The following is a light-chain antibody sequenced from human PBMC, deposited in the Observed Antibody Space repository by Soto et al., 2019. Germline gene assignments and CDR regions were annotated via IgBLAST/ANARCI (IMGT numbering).Light chain of an antibody. J-gene: IGKJ5*01. V-gene: IGKV3-15*01. CDR2: RAS. CDR1: QSVSSL. Sequence: EVVMTQSPATLSLSPGERVTLSCRASQSVSSLLAWYQQKPGQAPRLLIYRASTRATGVSGRFSGSGSGTEFTLTITSLQSEDFAVYYCQQYNDWPITFGQGTRLEIK. CDR3: QQYNDWPIT.